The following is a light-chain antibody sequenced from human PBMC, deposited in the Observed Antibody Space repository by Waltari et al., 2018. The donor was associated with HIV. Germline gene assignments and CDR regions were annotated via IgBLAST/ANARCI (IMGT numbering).Light chain of an antibody. CDR3: CSYAGSSTHV. J-gene: IGLJ1*01. V-gene: IGLV2-23*02. Sequence: QSALTQPASVSGSPGQSITLSCTGTSSDVGTYNVVSWYQQHPGKAPKLMIYEVSKRPSGVSNRFSGSKSGNTASLTISGLQAEDEADYYCCSYAGSSTHVFGTGTKVTVL. CDR1: SSDVGTYNV. CDR2: EVS.